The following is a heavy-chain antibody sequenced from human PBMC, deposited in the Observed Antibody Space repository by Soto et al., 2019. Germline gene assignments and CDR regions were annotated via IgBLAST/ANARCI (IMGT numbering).Heavy chain of an antibody. J-gene: IGHJ6*02. D-gene: IGHD6-19*01. CDR3: ARAGSSGWYLGYYYGMDV. Sequence: GASVKVSCKASGYTFTSYGISWVRQAPGQGLEWMGWISAYNGNTNYAQKLQGRVTMTTDTSTSTAYMELRSLRSDDTAVYYCARAGSSGWYLGYYYGMDVWGQGTTVTVYS. CDR2: ISAYNGNT. CDR1: GYTFTSYG. V-gene: IGHV1-18*01.